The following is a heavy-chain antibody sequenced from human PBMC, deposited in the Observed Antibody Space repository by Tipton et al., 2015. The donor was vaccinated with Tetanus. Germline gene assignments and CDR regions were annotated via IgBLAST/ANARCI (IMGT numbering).Heavy chain of an antibody. J-gene: IGHJ4*02. CDR2: INHSGST. CDR3: ARDDSSGILDY. CDR1: GGSFSGYY. V-gene: IGHV4-34*01. Sequence: SLTCAVYGGSFSGYYWSWIRQPPGKGLEWIGEINHSGSTNYNPSLKSRVTISVDTSKNQFSLKLSSVTAADTAVYYCARDDSSGILDYWGQGTLVTVSS. D-gene: IGHD3-22*01.